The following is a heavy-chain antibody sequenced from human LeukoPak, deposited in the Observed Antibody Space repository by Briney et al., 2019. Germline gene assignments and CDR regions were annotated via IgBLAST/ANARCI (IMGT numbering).Heavy chain of an antibody. CDR3: ASINGSFDAFDI. J-gene: IGHJ3*02. CDR1: GCSVSSGSYY. V-gene: IGHV4-61*01. D-gene: IGHD3-10*01. CDR2: IYYSGST. Sequence: SETLSLTCTVSGCSVSSGSYYWSWIRQPPGKGLEWIGYIYYSGSTNYNPSLKSRVTISVDTSKNQFSLKLSSVTAADTAVYYCASINGSFDAFDIWGQGTMVTVSS.